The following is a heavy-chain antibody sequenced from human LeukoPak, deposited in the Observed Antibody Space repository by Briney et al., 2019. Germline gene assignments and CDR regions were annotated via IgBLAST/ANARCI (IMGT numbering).Heavy chain of an antibody. D-gene: IGHD5-18*01. CDR2: ISSDSGDT. CDR1: GYTFTGYN. CDR3: AGASYGFSVDY. Sequence: ASVKVSCKASGYTFTGYNVHWVRQAPGQGLEWVGWISSDSGDTDCAQKFQARVTMTRDTSINTVYMELSRLTSDDTAVYYCAGASYGFSVDYWGQGTLVTVSS. J-gene: IGHJ4*02. V-gene: IGHV1-2*02.